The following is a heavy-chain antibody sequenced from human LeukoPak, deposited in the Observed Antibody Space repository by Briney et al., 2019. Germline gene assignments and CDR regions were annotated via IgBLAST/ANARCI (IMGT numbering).Heavy chain of an antibody. CDR3: ASLRVPGDFDY. V-gene: IGHV4-39*07. Sequence: SETLSLTCTVSGGSISSSSYYWGWIRQPPGNGLEWIGNIYHSGNTYYNSSLKSRVTISVDTSKNQFSLRLTSVTAADTAVYYCASLRVPGDFDYWGQGTLVTVSS. D-gene: IGHD3-16*01. CDR1: GGSISSSSYY. CDR2: IYHSGNT. J-gene: IGHJ4*02.